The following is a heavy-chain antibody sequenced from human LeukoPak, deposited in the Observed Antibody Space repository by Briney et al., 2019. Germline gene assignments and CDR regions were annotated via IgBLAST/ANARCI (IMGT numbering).Heavy chain of an antibody. CDR1: GFIFEDNG. Sequence: GGSLRLSCAASGFIFEDNGMSWVRQASGKGLEWVSGINWNGETTGYVDSVKGRFTISRDNAKNSLYLQMSSLRAEDTALYYCATHSYYYGSGSHPHYVDYWGQGTLVTVSS. V-gene: IGHV3-20*04. J-gene: IGHJ4*02. CDR3: ATHSYYYGSGSHPHYVDY. CDR2: INWNGETT. D-gene: IGHD3-10*01.